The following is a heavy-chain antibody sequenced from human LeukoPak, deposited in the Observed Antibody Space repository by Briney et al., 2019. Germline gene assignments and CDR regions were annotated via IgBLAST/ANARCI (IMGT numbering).Heavy chain of an antibody. Sequence: ASVKVSCKASGYTFTGYYMHWVRQAPGQGLEWMGWINPNSGGTNYAQKFQGWVIMTRDTSISTAYMELSRLRSDDTAVYYCARNPGYCSSTSCYSVGYYYYYMDVWGKGTTVTVSS. CDR3: ARNPGYCSSTSCYSVGYYYYYMDV. D-gene: IGHD2-2*01. CDR2: INPNSGGT. V-gene: IGHV1-2*04. CDR1: GYTFTGYY. J-gene: IGHJ6*03.